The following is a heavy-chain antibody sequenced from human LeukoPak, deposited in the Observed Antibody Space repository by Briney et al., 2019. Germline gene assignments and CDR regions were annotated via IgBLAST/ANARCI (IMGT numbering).Heavy chain of an antibody. V-gene: IGHV4-34*01. CDR2: INHSGST. CDR3: ARRMYYYGSGFLDY. D-gene: IGHD3-10*01. Sequence: SETLSLTCAVYGGSFSGYYWSWIRQPPGKGLEWIGEINHSGSTNYNPSLKSRVTISVDTSKNQFSLKLSSVTAADTAVYCCARRMYYYGSGFLDYWGQGTLVTVSS. CDR1: GGSFSGYY. J-gene: IGHJ4*02.